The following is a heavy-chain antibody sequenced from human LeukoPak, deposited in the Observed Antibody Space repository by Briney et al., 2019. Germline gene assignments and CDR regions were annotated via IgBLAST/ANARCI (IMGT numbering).Heavy chain of an antibody. D-gene: IGHD2-15*01. CDR2: MNPNSGNT. J-gene: IGHJ4*02. V-gene: IGHV1-8*01. CDR1: GYTFTSYD. Sequence: ASVKVSCKASGYTFTSYDINWVRQATGQGLEWMGWMNPNSGNTGYAQKFQGRVTMTRNTSISTAYMELSSLRSEDTAVYYCAGVPPNKVAAIGYWGQGTLVTVSS. CDR3: AGVPPNKVAAIGY.